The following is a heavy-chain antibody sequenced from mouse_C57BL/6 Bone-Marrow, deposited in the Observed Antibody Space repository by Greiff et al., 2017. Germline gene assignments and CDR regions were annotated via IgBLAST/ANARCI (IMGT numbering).Heavy chain of an antibody. J-gene: IGHJ4*01. CDR1: GYAFSSSW. CDR2: IYPGDGDT. Sequence: VQLQQSGPELVKPGASVKISCKASGYAFSSSWMNWVKQRPGKGLEWIGRIYPGDGDTNYNGKFKGKATLTADKSSSTAYMQLSSLTSEDSAVYCCARKGMDYWGQGTSVTVSS. CDR3: ARKGMDY. V-gene: IGHV1-82*01.